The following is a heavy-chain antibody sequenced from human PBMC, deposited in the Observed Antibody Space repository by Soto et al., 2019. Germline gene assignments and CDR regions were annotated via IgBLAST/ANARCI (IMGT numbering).Heavy chain of an antibody. J-gene: IGHJ4*02. D-gene: IGHD6-6*01. V-gene: IGHV1-69*13. CDR3: ASGWWGVIAARPLFDY. Sequence: ASVKVSCKASGGTFSSYAISWVRQSPVQGLEWMGGIIPIFGTANYAQKFQGRVTITADESTSTAYMELSSLRSEDTAVYYCASGWWGVIAARPLFDYWGQGTLVTVSS. CDR1: GGTFSSYA. CDR2: IIPIFGTA.